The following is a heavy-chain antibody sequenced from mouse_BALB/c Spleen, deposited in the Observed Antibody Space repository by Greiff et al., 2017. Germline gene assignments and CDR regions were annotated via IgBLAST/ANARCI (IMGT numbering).Heavy chain of an antibody. J-gene: IGHJ2*01. CDR1: GYTFTSYW. Sequence: LVRPGASVKLSCKASGYTFTSYWMHWVKQRPGQGLEWIGNIYPGSGSTNYDEKFKSKATLTVDTSSSTAYMQLSSLTSEDSAVYYCTRLLPRDYWGQGTTLTVSS. CDR3: TRLLPRDY. D-gene: IGHD2-12*01. V-gene: IGHV1S22*01. CDR2: IYPGSGST.